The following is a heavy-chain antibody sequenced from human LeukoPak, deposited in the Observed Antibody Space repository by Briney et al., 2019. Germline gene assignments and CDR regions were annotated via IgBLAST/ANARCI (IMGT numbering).Heavy chain of an antibody. Sequence: SVKVSCKASGGTFSNYAISWVPQAPGQGLEWMGGIIPMFDTTIYAQKFQGRVTITTDESTSTAYMELSSLRSEDTAVYYCARDPGDLCSGGSCYSGWWFDPWGQGTLVTVPS. D-gene: IGHD2-15*01. V-gene: IGHV1-69*05. CDR1: GGTFSNYA. J-gene: IGHJ5*02. CDR2: IIPMFDTT. CDR3: ARDPGDLCSGGSCYSGWWFDP.